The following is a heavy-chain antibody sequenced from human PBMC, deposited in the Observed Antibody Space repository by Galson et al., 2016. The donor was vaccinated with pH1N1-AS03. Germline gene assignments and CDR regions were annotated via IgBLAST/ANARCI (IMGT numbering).Heavy chain of an antibody. D-gene: IGHD3-10*01. J-gene: IGHJ4*02. CDR1: GDSVSGSRGVA. Sequence: CAISGDSVSGSRGVAWNWIRQSPLRGLEWLGRTFYWSKWSNDYAESVKSRITIDPDTSNNQFSLHLNSVTPEDTAIYFCARGKNSGFEYWGQGTPVTVSS. V-gene: IGHV6-1*01. CDR3: ARGKNSGFEY. CDR2: TFYWSKWSN.